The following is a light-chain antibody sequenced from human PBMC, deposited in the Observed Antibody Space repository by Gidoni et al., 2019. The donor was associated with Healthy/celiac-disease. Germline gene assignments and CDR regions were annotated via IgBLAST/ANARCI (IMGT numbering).Light chain of an antibody. CDR2: AAS. CDR3: QQSYSNPRT. CDR1: QSISSY. V-gene: IGKV1-39*01. Sequence: IHLTQSPSSLSASVGDRVTITCRASQSISSYLNWYQQKPGKAPKLLIYAASSLQSGGPSRFSGSGSGTEFTLTISSLQPEDFATYYCQQSYSNPRTFGGGTKVEIK. J-gene: IGKJ4*01.